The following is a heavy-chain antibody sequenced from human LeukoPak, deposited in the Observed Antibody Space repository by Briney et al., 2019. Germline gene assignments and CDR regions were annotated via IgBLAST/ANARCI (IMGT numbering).Heavy chain of an antibody. V-gene: IGHV2-5*01. CDR1: GFSLSTSGVG. Sequence: SGPTLVKPTQTLTLTCTFSGFSLSTSGVGVGWIRQPPGKALEWLALIYWNDDKRYSPSLKSRLTITKDTSKNQVVLTMTNMDPVDTATYYCARTGLLKGPSVFDYWGQGTLVTVSS. D-gene: IGHD2-2*01. CDR3: ARTGLLKGPSVFDY. J-gene: IGHJ4*02. CDR2: IYWNDDK.